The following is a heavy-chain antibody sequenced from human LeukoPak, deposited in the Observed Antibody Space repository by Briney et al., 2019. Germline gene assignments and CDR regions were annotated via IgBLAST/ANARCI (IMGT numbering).Heavy chain of an antibody. CDR2: ISSSSYI. J-gene: IGHJ4*02. Sequence: GGSLRLSCAASGFTFSSYSMNWVRQAPGKGLEWVSSISSSSYIYYAHSVKGRFTISRDNAKNSLYLQMNSLRAEDAAVYYCAKAPVTSCRGAFCYPFDYWGQGTLVTVSS. CDR3: AKAPVTSCRGAFCYPFDY. V-gene: IGHV3-21*04. CDR1: GFTFSSYS. D-gene: IGHD2-15*01.